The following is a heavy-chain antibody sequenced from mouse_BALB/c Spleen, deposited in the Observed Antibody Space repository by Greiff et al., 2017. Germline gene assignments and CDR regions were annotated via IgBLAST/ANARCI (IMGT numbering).Heavy chain of an antibody. Sequence: EVKLMESGGGLVQPGGSMKLSCVASGFTFSNYWMNWVRQSPEKGLEWVAEIRLKSNNYATHYAESVKGRFTISRDDSKSSVYLQMNNLRAEDTGIYYCTRRDRDEGYAMDYWGQGTSVTVSS. CDR1: GFTFSNYW. CDR2: IRLKSNNYAT. V-gene: IGHV6-6*02. CDR3: TRRDRDEGYAMDY. D-gene: IGHD3-3*01. J-gene: IGHJ4*01.